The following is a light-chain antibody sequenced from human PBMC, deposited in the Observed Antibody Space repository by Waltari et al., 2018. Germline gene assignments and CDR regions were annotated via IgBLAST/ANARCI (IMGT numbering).Light chain of an antibody. CDR1: QSISNY. J-gene: IGKJ4*01. Sequence: SAPLSCRASQSISNYLAWYQQKPGQAPRLLIYDTSNRATGIPTRFSGSGFGTDFTLTISSLEPEDFAIYYCQQRRNWPLTFGGGTKVEIK. CDR2: DTS. V-gene: IGKV3-11*01. CDR3: QQRRNWPLT.